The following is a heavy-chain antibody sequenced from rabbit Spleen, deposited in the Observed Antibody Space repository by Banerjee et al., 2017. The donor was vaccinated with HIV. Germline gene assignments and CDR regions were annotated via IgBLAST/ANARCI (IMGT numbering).Heavy chain of an antibody. CDR2: IDPLFGRT. Sequence: QSLEESGGGLVKPGASLTLTCKASGFSFNSGYDMCWVRQAPGKGLEWIGYIDPLFGRTYYASWVNGRFSISRENTQNTVYLKLNSLTAADTATYFCVRDRADLGGDYGPYYFDFWGPGTLVTVS. V-gene: IGHV1S43*01. D-gene: IGHD2-1*01. CDR3: VRDRADLGGDYGPYYFDF. CDR1: GFSFNSGYD. J-gene: IGHJ4*01.